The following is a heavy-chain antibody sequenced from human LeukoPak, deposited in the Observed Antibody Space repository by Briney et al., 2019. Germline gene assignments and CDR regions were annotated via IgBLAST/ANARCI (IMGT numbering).Heavy chain of an antibody. CDR1: GYTFTSYG. CDR3: ATLDGITGTTYYDY. J-gene: IGHJ4*02. CDR2: ISAYNGNT. D-gene: IGHD1-7*01. Sequence: GASVKVSCKASGYTFTSYGISWVRQAPGQGLEWMGWISAYNGNTNYAQKLQGRVTMTTDTSTSTAYMELRSLRSDDTAVYYCATLDGITGTTYYDYWGQGTLVTVSS. V-gene: IGHV1-18*01.